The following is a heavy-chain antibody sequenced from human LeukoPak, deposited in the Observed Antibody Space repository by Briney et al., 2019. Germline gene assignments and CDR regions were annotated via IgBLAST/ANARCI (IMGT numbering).Heavy chain of an antibody. D-gene: IGHD3-22*01. V-gene: IGHV3-21*04. CDR1: GFTFSTYG. J-gene: IGHJ4*02. Sequence: GGSLRLSCAASGFTFSTYGMTWVRQAPGKGLEWVSIISNSGSTYYADSVKGRFTISRDNAKNSLYLQMNSLRAEDTAVYYCARDWPHDSSGYWVDYWGQGTLVTVSS. CDR3: ARDWPHDSSGYWVDY. CDR2: ISNSGST.